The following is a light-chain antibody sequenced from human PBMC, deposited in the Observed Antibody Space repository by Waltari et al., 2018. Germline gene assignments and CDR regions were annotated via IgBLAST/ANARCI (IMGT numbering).Light chain of an antibody. J-gene: IGKJ2*03. Sequence: EIVLTQSPDTVCVSPGDRATLSCWASQSVSGKYFAWYQQKPGQAPRLLIYSISRRAAGIPDRFSASGSGTDFTLTISRLEPEDFAVYYCQQYGNSLYSFGQGTKLEIK. V-gene: IGKV3-20*01. CDR2: SIS. CDR1: QSVSGKY. CDR3: QQYGNSLYS.